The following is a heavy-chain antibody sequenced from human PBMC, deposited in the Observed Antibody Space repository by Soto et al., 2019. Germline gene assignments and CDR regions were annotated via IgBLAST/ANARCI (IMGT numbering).Heavy chain of an antibody. CDR2: IYYSGST. CDR3: ARVGLQYYYFLTGHYKPYYYYGMDV. D-gene: IGHD3-9*01. CDR1: GGSISSYY. J-gene: IGHJ6*02. Sequence: PSETLSLTCTVSGGSISSYYWSWIRQPPGKGLEWIGYIYYSGSTNYNPSLKSRVTIAVDTSKNQFSLKLSSVTAADTAVYYCARVGLQYYYFLTGHYKPYYYYGMDVWGQGTTVTVSS. V-gene: IGHV4-59*01.